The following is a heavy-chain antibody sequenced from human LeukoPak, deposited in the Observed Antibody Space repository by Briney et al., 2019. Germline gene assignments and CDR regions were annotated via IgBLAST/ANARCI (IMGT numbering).Heavy chain of an antibody. D-gene: IGHD1-26*01. CDR1: GFTFDTTD. V-gene: IGHV3-23*01. Sequence: TGGSLRLSCAASGFTFDTTDMTWVRQAPGRGPEWLSCISGTGDRTYYAHPVRGRFTISRDNSKNMLYLQMTSLRVEDTATYYCVKNSGIWSFWGRGTLAAVSS. CDR2: ISGTGDRT. J-gene: IGHJ4*02. CDR3: VKNSGIWSF.